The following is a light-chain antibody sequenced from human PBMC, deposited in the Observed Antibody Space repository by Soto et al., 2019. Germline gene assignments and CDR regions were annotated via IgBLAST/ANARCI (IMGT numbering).Light chain of an antibody. J-gene: IGLJ1*01. CDR2: EVN. CDR1: SSDVGGYNY. Sequence: QSALTQPPSASGSPGQSVTISCTGTSSDVGGYNYLSWYQQNPGKVPKLMIYEVNKRPSGVPDRFSGSKSGNTASLTVSGLQAEDEADYYCTSYAGGNNVFGTGTRSPS. CDR3: TSYAGGNNV. V-gene: IGLV2-8*01.